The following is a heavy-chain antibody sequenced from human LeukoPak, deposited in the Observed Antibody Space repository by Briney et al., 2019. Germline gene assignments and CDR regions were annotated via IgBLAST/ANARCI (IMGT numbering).Heavy chain of an antibody. CDR2: IIPIFGTA. V-gene: IGHV1-69*05. D-gene: IGHD3-16*01. CDR1: GGTFSSYA. Sequence: ASVKVSCKASGGTFSSYAISWVRQAPGQGLEWMGGIIPIFGTANYAQKFQGRVTITRNTSIRTAYMELSSLRSEDTAVYYCVRGLYWGQGTLVTVSS. CDR3: VRGLY. J-gene: IGHJ1*01.